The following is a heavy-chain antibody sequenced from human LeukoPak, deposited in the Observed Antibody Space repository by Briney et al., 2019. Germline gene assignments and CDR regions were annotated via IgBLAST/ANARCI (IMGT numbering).Heavy chain of an antibody. CDR3: ARAEKYCSGGSCYHNYYMDV. Sequence: SETLSLTCTVSGGSISSHYWSWIRQPPGQGLEWMGYIYYSGSSNNNPSLKTRVTIAVDTYKNQFALKLSSVTAADTAVYYCARAEKYCSGGSCYHNYYMDVWGKGTTVTVSS. J-gene: IGHJ6*03. CDR1: GGSISSHY. V-gene: IGHV4-59*11. D-gene: IGHD2-15*01. CDR2: IYYSGSS.